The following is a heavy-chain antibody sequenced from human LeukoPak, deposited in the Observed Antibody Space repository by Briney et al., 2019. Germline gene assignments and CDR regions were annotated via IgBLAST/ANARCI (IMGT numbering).Heavy chain of an antibody. D-gene: IGHD5-18*01. CDR1: GGSINSYY. J-gene: IGHJ4*02. CDR3: ARVRAPEGYSYGSFDY. V-gene: IGHV4-59*01. Sequence: SETLSLTCTVSGGSINSYYWSWIRQPPGKGLEWIGYIYYSGSTNYNPSLKSRVTISVDTSKNQFSLKLSSVTAADTALYYCARVRAPEGYSYGSFDYWGQGTLVTVSS. CDR2: IYYSGST.